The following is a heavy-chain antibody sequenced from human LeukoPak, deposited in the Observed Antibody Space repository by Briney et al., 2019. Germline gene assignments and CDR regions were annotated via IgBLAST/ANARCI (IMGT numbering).Heavy chain of an antibody. CDR2: IKEDGTET. Sequence: GGSLRLSCAASGFMFSSNWMSWVRLAPGKGLEWVANIKEDGTETYYVDSVKGRFTISRDNAKNSLYSQMNSLRVEDTAVYYCAKEGRSLQTYWGQGTLVTVSS. CDR1: GFMFSSNW. CDR3: AKEGRSLQTY. J-gene: IGHJ4*02. V-gene: IGHV3-7*03. D-gene: IGHD5-24*01.